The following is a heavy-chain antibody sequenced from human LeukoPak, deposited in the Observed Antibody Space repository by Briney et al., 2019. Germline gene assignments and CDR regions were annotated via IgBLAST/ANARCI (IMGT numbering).Heavy chain of an antibody. D-gene: IGHD3-3*01. Sequence: PGRSLRLFCAASGFTFSSYGMHWVRQAPGKGLEWVSAISGSGGSTYYADSVKGRFTISRDNSKNTLYLQMNSLRAEDTAVYYCAKGAGVATSWFDPWGQGTLVTVSS. CDR3: AKGAGVATSWFDP. CDR1: GFTFSSYG. J-gene: IGHJ5*02. V-gene: IGHV3-23*01. CDR2: ISGSGGST.